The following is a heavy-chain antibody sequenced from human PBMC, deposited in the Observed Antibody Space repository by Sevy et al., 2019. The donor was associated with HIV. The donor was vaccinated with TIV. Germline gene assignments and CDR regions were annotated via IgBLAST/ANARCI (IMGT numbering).Heavy chain of an antibody. V-gene: IGHV3-49*03. CDR3: TRGPSWNYLVSFDY. CDR2: IRGKTYGGTA. D-gene: IGHD1-7*01. CDR1: GFTFGDYA. J-gene: IGHJ4*02. Sequence: GGSLRLSCTTSGFTFGDYALSWFRQAPGEGLQWVTFIRGKTYGGTAEYAASVKGRFTISRDDSKSIAYLQMNSLKTEDTAVYYCTRGPSWNYLVSFDYWGQGTLVTVSS.